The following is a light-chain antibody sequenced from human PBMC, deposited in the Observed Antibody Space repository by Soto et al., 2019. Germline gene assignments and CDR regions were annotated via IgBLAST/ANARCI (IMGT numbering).Light chain of an antibody. Sequence: DIPLTQSPSSLSAAVGDRVTITCRASQSISNFLNWYQQRPGQAPKLLISSSSNVQSGVPSRFSGRGSGTDFTLTISGLQPEDAASYCCQQSYNIPRTFGQGTKVEI. V-gene: IGKV1-39*01. CDR1: QSISNF. CDR2: SSS. J-gene: IGKJ1*01. CDR3: QQSYNIPRT.